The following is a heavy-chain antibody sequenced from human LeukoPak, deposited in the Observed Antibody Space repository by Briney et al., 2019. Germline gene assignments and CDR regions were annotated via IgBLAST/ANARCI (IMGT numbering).Heavy chain of an antibody. V-gene: IGHV1-18*01. D-gene: IGHD6-19*01. CDR2: ISAYNGNT. CDR1: GYTFTSYG. CDR3: ASWYSSGWYGSAFDI. J-gene: IGHJ3*02. Sequence: APVKVSCKASGYTFTSYGISWVRQAPGQGLEWMGWISAYNGNTNYAQKLQGRVTMTTDTSTSTAYMELRSLRSDDTAVYYCASWYSSGWYGSAFDIWGQGTMVTVSS.